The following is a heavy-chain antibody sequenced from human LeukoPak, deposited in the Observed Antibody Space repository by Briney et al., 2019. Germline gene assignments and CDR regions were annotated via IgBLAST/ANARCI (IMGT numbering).Heavy chain of an antibody. CDR3: ARDHTSGGYSYEIDAFDI. V-gene: IGHV6-1*01. CDR1: GDSISSNNAA. D-gene: IGHD5-18*01. J-gene: IGHJ3*02. Sequence: SQTLSLTCAISGDSISSNNAAWNWIRQSPSKGLEWLGRTYYRSKWYNDYAVSVKSRITVNPDTSKNQFSLQLNSVTPEDTAVYYCARDHTSGGYSYEIDAFDIWGQGTMVTVSS. CDR2: TYYRSKWYN.